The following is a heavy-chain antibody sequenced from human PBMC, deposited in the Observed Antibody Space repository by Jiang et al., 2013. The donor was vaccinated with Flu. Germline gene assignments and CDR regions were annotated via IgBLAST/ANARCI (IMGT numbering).Heavy chain of an antibody. CDR1: GGTFSSYA. J-gene: IGHJ6*02. D-gene: IGHD2-2*01. V-gene: IGHV1-69*01. CDR3: ASDTGFVVVPAAMPYYYYYGMDV. Sequence: GAEVKKPGSSVKVSCKASGGTFSSYAISWVRQAPGQGLEWMGGIIPIFGTANYAQKFQGRVTITADESTSTAYMELSSLRSEDTAVYYCASDTGFVVVPAAMPYYYYYGMDVWGQGTTVTVSS. CDR2: IIPIFGTA.